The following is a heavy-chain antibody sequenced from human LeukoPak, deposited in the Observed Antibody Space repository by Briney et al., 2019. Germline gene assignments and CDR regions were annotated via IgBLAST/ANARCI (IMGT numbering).Heavy chain of an antibody. CDR3: ARDWGTDTAMVPPDY. D-gene: IGHD5-18*01. CDR2: ISSSSSYI. Sequence: PGGSLRLSCAASGFTFSSYWMSWVRQAPGKGLEWVSSISSSSSYIYYADSVKGRFTISRDNAKNSLYLQMNSLRAEDTAVYYCARDWGTDTAMVPPDYWGQGTLVTVSS. J-gene: IGHJ4*02. CDR1: GFTFSSYW. V-gene: IGHV3-21*01.